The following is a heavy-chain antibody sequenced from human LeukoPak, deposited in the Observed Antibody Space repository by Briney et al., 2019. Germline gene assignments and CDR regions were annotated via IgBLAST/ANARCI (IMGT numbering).Heavy chain of an antibody. CDR3: ATGGSGSYYELDY. Sequence: APVKVSFKVSGYTLTELSMHWVRQAPGKGLEWMGGFDPEDGETIYAQKFQGRVTITEDTSTDTAYMELSSLRSEDTAVYYCATGGSGSYYELDYWGQGTLVTVSS. CDR1: GYTLTELS. V-gene: IGHV1-24*01. J-gene: IGHJ4*02. D-gene: IGHD3-10*01. CDR2: FDPEDGET.